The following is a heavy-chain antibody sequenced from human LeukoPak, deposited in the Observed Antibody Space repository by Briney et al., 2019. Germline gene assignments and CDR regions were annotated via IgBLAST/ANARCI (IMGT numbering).Heavy chain of an antibody. CDR2: IYYSGST. V-gene: IGHV4-39*01. CDR1: GGSISSSSYY. CDR3: ARRSIDIAVVPAAHNFDY. J-gene: IGHJ4*02. D-gene: IGHD2-2*01. Sequence: SETLTLTCTVSGGSISSSSYYWGWIRQPPGKGLEWIGSIYYSGSTYYNPSLKSRVTISVDTSKNQFSLKLSSVTAADTAVYYCARRSIDIAVVPAAHNFDYWGQGTLVTVSS.